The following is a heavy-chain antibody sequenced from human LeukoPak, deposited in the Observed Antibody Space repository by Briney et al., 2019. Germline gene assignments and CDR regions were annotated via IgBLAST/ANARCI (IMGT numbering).Heavy chain of an antibody. Sequence: GGSLRLSCAASGFTFDDYAMHWVRQAPGKGLEWVSLISGDGGSTYYADSVKGRFTISRDNSKNSLYLQMNSLRAEDTAVYYCARVKFDTIFGVVIKGGWFDPWGQGTLVTVSS. J-gene: IGHJ5*02. CDR2: ISGDGGST. CDR1: GFTFDDYA. CDR3: ARVKFDTIFGVVIKGGWFDP. V-gene: IGHV3-43*02. D-gene: IGHD3-3*01.